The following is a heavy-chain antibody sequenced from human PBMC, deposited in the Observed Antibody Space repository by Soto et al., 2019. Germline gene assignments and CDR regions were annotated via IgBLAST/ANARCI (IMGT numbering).Heavy chain of an antibody. CDR2: INSDGSST. CDR3: AIRASYYDSSGYFDY. J-gene: IGHJ4*02. V-gene: IGHV3-74*01. CDR1: GFKFSSYG. D-gene: IGHD3-22*01. Sequence: GGSLRLSSAASGFKFSSYGMHWVRQAPGKGLVWVSRINSDGSSTSYADSVKGRFTISRDNAKNTLYLQMNSLRAEDTAVYYCAIRASYYDSSGYFDYWGQGTLVTVSS.